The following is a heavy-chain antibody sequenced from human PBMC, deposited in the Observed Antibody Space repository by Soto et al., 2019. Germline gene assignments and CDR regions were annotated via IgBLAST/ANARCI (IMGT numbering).Heavy chain of an antibody. CDR2: IIPIFGTA. V-gene: IGHV1-69*06. CDR1: GGTFSSYA. D-gene: IGHD2-15*01. CDR3: ARHRGSGGPYYYYGMDV. Sequence: SVKVSCKASGGTFSSYAISWVRQAPGQGLEWMGGIIPIFGTANYAQKFQGRVTITADTSTSTAYMELSSLRSEDTAVYYCARHRGSGGPYYYYGMDVWGQGTTVTVSS. J-gene: IGHJ6*02.